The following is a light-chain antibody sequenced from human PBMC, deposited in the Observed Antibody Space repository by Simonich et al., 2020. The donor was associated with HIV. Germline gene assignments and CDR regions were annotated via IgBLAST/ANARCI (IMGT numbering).Light chain of an antibody. J-gene: IGKJ2*01. V-gene: IGKV3-15*01. Sequence: EIVMTQSPATLSVSPGERATLSCRASQSVSRNLAWFQQRPGQAPRLLIFGASTRATAIPARFSGSGSGTEFTLTISTMQSEDFAVYYCQQYGSSPYTFGRGPSWRSN. CDR1: QSVSRN. CDR3: QQYGSSPYT. CDR2: GAS.